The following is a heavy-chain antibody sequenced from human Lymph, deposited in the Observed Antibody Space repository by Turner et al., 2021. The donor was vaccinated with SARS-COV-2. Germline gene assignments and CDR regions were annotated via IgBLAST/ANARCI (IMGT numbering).Heavy chain of an antibody. Sequence: VQLVQSGAAVKKTGESLKHSCKGSGSNFTSYWIGWLRQRPGRGLEWMGIIYPGDSDTRYSPSFQGQVTISADKSNSTAYLQWSRLKASDTAMYYCARREWGGSLGHIDYWGQGTLVTVSS. V-gene: IGHV5-51*01. J-gene: IGHJ4*02. CDR1: GSNFTSYW. CDR2: IYPGDSDT. D-gene: IGHD3-3*01. CDR3: ARREWGGSLGHIDY.